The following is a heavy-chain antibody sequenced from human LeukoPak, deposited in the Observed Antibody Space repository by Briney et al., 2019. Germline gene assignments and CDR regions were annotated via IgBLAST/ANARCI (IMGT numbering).Heavy chain of an antibody. J-gene: IGHJ4*02. CDR1: GFTFSSYN. CDR2: ISSSSSYI. V-gene: IGHV3-21*01. Sequence: GGSLRLSCAASGFTFSSYNMNWVRQAPGKGLEWVSSISSSSSYIYYADSVKGRFTISRDNAKNSLYLQMNSLRAEDTAVYYCARDGGGGWYSEHFDYWGQGTLVTVSS. D-gene: IGHD6-19*01. CDR3: ARDGGGGWYSEHFDY.